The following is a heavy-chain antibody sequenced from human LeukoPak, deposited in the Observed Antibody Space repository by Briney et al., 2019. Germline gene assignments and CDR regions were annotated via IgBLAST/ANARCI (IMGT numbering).Heavy chain of an antibody. Sequence: SETLSLTCTVSGGSISSYYWSWIRQPPGKGLEWIGYIYYSGSTNYNPSLKSRVTISVDTSKNQFSLKLSSVTAADTAVYYCARDTHYWGQGTLVTVSS. CDR1: GGSISSYY. V-gene: IGHV4-59*01. CDR2: IYYSGST. CDR3: ARDTHY. J-gene: IGHJ4*02.